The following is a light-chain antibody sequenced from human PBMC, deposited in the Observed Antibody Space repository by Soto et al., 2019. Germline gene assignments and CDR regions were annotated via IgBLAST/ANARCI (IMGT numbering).Light chain of an antibody. V-gene: IGKV3-20*01. CDR3: QQYNNWPPVT. CDR1: QSVSSSY. Sequence: EIVLTPSPATLSLSLGESATLSCRALQSVSSSYLAWYQQKPGQAPRLLIYGASSRATGIPDRFSGSGSGTDFTLTISRLEPEDFAVYYCQQYNNWPPVTFGPGTKVDIK. CDR2: GAS. J-gene: IGKJ3*01.